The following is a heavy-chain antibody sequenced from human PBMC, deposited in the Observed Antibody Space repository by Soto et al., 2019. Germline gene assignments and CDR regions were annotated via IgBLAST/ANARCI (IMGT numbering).Heavy chain of an antibody. CDR1: GFTFTTYA. V-gene: IGHV3-23*01. D-gene: IGHD5-12*01. J-gene: IGHJ4*02. CDR3: AKANSGYDPFDY. Sequence: PGGSLRLSCGASGFTFTTYAMSWARQAPGKGLEWVSVISGSGGSTYYADSVKGRFTISRDNSKNTLYLQMNSLRAEDTAVYYCAKANSGYDPFDYWGQGTLVTVSS. CDR2: ISGSGGST.